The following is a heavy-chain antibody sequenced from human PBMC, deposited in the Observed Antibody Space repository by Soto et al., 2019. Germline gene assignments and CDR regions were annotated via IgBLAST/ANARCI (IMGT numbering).Heavy chain of an antibody. D-gene: IGHD6-13*01. Sequence: QITLKESGPTLVKPTQTLTLTCTFSGFSLSTSGVGVGWIRQPPGKALEWLALIYWDDDKRYSPSLKSRLTFTKYTSTLQVVLTMTYMDPMDTTTYYCAHSRYSSRLYSVYWFDPWGQVTLVTVSS. V-gene: IGHV2-5*02. CDR3: AHSRYSSRLYSVYWFDP. CDR2: IYWDDDK. CDR1: GFSLSTSGVG. J-gene: IGHJ5*02.